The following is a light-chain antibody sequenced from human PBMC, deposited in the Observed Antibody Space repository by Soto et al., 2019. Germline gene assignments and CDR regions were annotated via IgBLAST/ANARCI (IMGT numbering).Light chain of an antibody. CDR2: LNINGSH. CDR1: SGHSSYA. CDR3: QTWDTGIRVV. Sequence: QLVLTQSPSASASLGASVKLTCTLSSGHSSYAIAWHQQQPEKGPRYLMKLNINGSHSKGDGIPDRFSGSSSGAERYLTISSLQSEDEADYYCQTWDTGIRVVFGGGPQLTVL. V-gene: IGLV4-69*01. J-gene: IGLJ2*01.